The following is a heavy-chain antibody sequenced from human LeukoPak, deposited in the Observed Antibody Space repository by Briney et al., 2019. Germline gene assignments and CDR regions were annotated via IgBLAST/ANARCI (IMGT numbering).Heavy chain of an antibody. J-gene: IGHJ4*02. CDR3: ARRYSSSWYMDY. D-gene: IGHD6-13*01. Sequence: PSETLSLTCTVSGGSISSSSYYWGWIRQPPGKGLEWIGSIYYSGSTYYNPSLKSRVTISVDRSKNQFSLKLSSVTAADTAVYYCARRYSSSWYMDYWGQGTLVTVSS. V-gene: IGHV4-39*07. CDR1: GGSISSSSYY. CDR2: IYYSGST.